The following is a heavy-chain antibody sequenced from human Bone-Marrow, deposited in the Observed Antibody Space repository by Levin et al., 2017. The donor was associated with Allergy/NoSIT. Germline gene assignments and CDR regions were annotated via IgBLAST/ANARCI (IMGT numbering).Heavy chain of an antibody. Sequence: SETLSLTCAVYGGSFSGYYWSWIRQPPGKGLEWIGEINHSGSTNYNPSLKSRVTISVDTSKNQFSLKLGSVTAADTAVYYCARVRRVAARRHYFDYWGQGTLVTVSS. D-gene: IGHD6-6*01. CDR3: ARVRRVAARRHYFDY. CDR2: INHSGST. CDR1: GGSFSGYY. V-gene: IGHV4-34*01. J-gene: IGHJ4*02.